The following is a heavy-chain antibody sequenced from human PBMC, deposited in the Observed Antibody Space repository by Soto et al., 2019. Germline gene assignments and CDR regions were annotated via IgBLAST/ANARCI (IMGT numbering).Heavy chain of an antibody. CDR2: INAGNGNT. CDR3: ARSIVVVTAADY. J-gene: IGHJ4*02. V-gene: IGHV1-3*01. D-gene: IGHD2-21*02. CDR1: GYTFTSYA. Sequence: QVQLEQCGAEVKKPGASVKVSCKASGYTFTSYAMHWVRQAPGQRLEWMGWINAGNGNTKYSQKFQGRVTITRDTSASTAYMELSSLRSEDTAVYYCARSIVVVTAADYWGQGTLVTVSS.